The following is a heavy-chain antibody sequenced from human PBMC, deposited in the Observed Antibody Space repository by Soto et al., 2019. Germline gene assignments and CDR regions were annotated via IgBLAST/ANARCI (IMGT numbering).Heavy chain of an antibody. J-gene: IGHJ5*02. D-gene: IGHD1-26*01. V-gene: IGHV4-61*01. CDR1: GGSVSSGSYY. CDR3: ARGSGSQNWFDP. Sequence: SETLSLTCTVSGGSVSSGSYYWSWIRQPPGKGLEWIGYIYYSGSTNYNPSLKSRVTISVDTSKNQFSLKLSSVTAADTAVYYCARGSGSQNWFDPWGQGTLVTV. CDR2: IYYSGST.